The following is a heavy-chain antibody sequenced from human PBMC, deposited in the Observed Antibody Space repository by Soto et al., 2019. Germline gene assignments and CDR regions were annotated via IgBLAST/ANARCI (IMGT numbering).Heavy chain of an antibody. J-gene: IGHJ4*02. CDR1: GDRVSRNSAA. Sequence: PSQTLSLTCAISGDRVSRNSAAWNWIRPSPSRGLEWLGRTYYRSKWYNDYAVSVKSRITINPDTSKNQFSLQLNSVTPEDTAVYYCARGVAVAYFDYWGQGTLVTVSS. V-gene: IGHV6-1*01. CDR2: TYYRSKWYN. CDR3: ARGVAVAYFDY. D-gene: IGHD6-19*01.